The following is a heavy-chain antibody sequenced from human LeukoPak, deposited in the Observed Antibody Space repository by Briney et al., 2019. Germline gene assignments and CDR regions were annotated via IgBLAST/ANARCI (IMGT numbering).Heavy chain of an antibody. CDR1: GFTFDDYT. V-gene: IGHV3-43*01. D-gene: IGHD3-16*01. CDR3: AKEGIGDYFDY. CDR2: ISWDGGST. Sequence: PGGSLRLSCADSGFTFDDYTMHWVRQAPGKGLEWVSLISWDGGSTYYADSVKGRFTISRDNSKNSLYLQMNSLRTEDTALYYCAKEGIGDYFDYWGQGTLVTVSS. J-gene: IGHJ4*02.